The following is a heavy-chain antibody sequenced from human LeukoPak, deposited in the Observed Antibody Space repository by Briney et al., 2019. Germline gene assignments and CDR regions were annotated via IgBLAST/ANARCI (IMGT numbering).Heavy chain of an antibody. CDR1: GGTFNSYA. CDR2: VIPFFGTP. Sequence: ASVKVSCKAPGGTFNSYAISWVRQAPGQGLEWIGGVIPFFGTPNYAQKFQGRVTIIADESTSTAYMELSSLRSDDTAVYYCARERWEPPYYYYGLDVWGQGTTVTVSS. J-gene: IGHJ6*02. CDR3: ARERWEPPYYYYGLDV. D-gene: IGHD1-26*01. V-gene: IGHV1-69*13.